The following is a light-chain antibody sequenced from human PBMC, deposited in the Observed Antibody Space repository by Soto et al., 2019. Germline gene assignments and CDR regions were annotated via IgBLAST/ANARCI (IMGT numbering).Light chain of an antibody. CDR3: SSYTRSSTYVV. Sequence: QSALTQPASVSGSPGQSITISCTGTSSDVGGYNYVSWYQQHPGKAPKLMIYDVSNRPSGVSNRFSGSKSGNTASLTISGLQAEDDADYYCSSYTRSSTYVVFGGGTKLTVL. CDR2: DVS. J-gene: IGLJ2*01. CDR1: SSDVGGYNY. V-gene: IGLV2-14*01.